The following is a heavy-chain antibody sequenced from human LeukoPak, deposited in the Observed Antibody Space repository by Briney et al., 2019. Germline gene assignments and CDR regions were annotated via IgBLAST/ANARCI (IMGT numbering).Heavy chain of an antibody. CDR1: GYTFISYG. Sequence: GASVKVSCKASGYTFISYGISWVRQAPGQGLEWMGWIRVYNGNTNYAQNFQGRVTMTTDTSTSTAYMELRSLRSDDTAVYYCAREGSLAFDPWGQGTLVTVSS. V-gene: IGHV1-18*01. CDR3: AREGSLAFDP. J-gene: IGHJ5*02. CDR2: IRVYNGNT.